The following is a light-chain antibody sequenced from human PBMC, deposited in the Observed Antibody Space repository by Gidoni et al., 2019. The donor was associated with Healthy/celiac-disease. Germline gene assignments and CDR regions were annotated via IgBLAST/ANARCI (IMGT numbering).Light chain of an antibody. CDR1: QSISSW. J-gene: IGKJ4*01. CDR2: DAP. Sequence: DIQMTQSPSTLSAAVGDRVTITCRASQSISSWLAWYQQKPGKAPKILIYDAPSLESGVPSRFSGSGSGTEFTLTISSLQPDDFATYYCQQYNSYLLTFXGXTKVEIK. V-gene: IGKV1-5*01. CDR3: QQYNSYLLT.